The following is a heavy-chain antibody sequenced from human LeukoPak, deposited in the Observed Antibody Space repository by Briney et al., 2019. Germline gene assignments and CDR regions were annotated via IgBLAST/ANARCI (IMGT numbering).Heavy chain of an antibody. V-gene: IGHV3-53*01. CDR3: ATRKLSSSPYYYYYGMDV. D-gene: IGHD6-13*01. CDR2: IYSGGST. CDR1: GFTVSSNY. J-gene: IGHJ6*02. Sequence: GGSLRLSCAASGFTVSSNYMSWVRQAPGKGLEWVSVIYSGGSTYYADSVKGRFTISRDNSKNTLYLQMNSLRAEDTAVYYCATRKLSSSPYYYYYGMDVWGQGTTVTVSS.